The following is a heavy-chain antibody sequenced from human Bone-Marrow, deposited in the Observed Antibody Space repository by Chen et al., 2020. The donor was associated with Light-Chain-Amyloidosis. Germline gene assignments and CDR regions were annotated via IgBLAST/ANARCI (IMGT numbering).Heavy chain of an antibody. CDR2: VTHTGST. CDR3: ARNGHYSIDS. V-gene: IGHV4-34*01. D-gene: IGHD2-15*01. Sequence: QVQLQQWGAGLLKPSETLSLTCAVYGGSFSAYYWSWVRQPPGKGLEWIGEVTHTGSTSYNPPVESRVTMSLDISKNQFSLKLTSVTAADTAVYYCARNGHYSIDSWGQGTLVTVSS. CDR1: GGSFSAYY. J-gene: IGHJ4*02.